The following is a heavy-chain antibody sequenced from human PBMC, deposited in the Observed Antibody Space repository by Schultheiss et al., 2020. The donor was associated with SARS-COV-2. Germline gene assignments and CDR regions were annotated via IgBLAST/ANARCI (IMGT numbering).Heavy chain of an antibody. V-gene: IGHV3-30*03. J-gene: IGHJ4*02. CDR2: ISYDGSNK. CDR3: ARGGYSYGYFSTHYFDY. D-gene: IGHD5-18*01. Sequence: GGSLRLSCAASGFTFSSYGMHWVRQAPGKGLEWVAVISYDGSNKYYADSVKGRFTISRDNSKNTLYLQMNSLRAEDTAVYYCARGGYSYGYFSTHYFDYWGQGTLVTVSS. CDR1: GFTFSSYG.